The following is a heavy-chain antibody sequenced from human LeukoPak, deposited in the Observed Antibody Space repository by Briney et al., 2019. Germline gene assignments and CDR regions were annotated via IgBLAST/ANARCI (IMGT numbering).Heavy chain of an antibody. V-gene: IGHV3-48*03. Sequence: GGSLRLSCAASGFTFSSYEMNWVRQAPGKGLEWVSYISSSGSTIYYADSVKGRFTISRDNAKNSLYLQTNSLRAEDTAVYYCAKDRRALTLGANFDYWGQGTLVTVSS. CDR2: ISSSGSTI. J-gene: IGHJ4*02. D-gene: IGHD3-16*01. CDR3: AKDRRALTLGANFDY. CDR1: GFTFSSYE.